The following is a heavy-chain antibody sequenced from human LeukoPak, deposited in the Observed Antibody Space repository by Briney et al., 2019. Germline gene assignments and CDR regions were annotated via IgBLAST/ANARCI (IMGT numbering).Heavy chain of an antibody. J-gene: IGHJ4*02. Sequence: GGSLRLSCAASGFTFSSYGMHWVRQAPGKGLEWVAVISYDGSNKYYADSVKGRFTISRDNSKNTLYLQMNSLRAEDTAVYYCAKDSGQQWLIQGYWGQGTLVTVSS. D-gene: IGHD6-19*01. CDR1: GFTFSSYG. CDR2: ISYDGSNK. V-gene: IGHV3-30*18. CDR3: AKDSGQQWLIQGY.